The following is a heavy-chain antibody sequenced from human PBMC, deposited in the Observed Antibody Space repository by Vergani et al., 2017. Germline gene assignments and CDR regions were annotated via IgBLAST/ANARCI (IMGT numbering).Heavy chain of an antibody. J-gene: IGHJ6*03. D-gene: IGHD6-13*01. CDR3: AKDPAAHYYYYYMDV. CDR2: ISYDGSNK. CDR1: GFTFSSYA. Sequence: QVQLVESGGGVVQPGRSLRLSCAASGFTFSSYAMHWVRQAPGKGLEWVAVISYDGSNKYYADSVKGRFTISRDNSKNTLYLQMNSLRAEDTAVYYCAKDPAAHYYYYYMDVWGKGTTVTVSS. V-gene: IGHV3-30*14.